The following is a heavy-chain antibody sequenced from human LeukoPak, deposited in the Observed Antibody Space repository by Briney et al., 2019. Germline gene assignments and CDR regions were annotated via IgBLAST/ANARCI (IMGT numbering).Heavy chain of an antibody. CDR3: ARVIAAAGTGCYYYMDV. CDR2: INWNGGST. J-gene: IGHJ6*03. CDR1: GFTFDDYG. D-gene: IGHD6-13*01. V-gene: IGHV3-20*04. Sequence: GGSLRLSCAASGFTFDDYGMSWVRQAPGKGLEWVSGINWNGGSTGYADSVKGRFTISRDNAKNSLYLQMNSLRAEDTALYYCARVIAAAGTGCYYYMDVWGKGTTVTVSS.